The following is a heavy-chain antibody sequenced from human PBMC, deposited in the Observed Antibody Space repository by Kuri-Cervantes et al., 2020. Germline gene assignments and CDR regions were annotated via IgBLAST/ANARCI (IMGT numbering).Heavy chain of an antibody. CDR3: ASGSSLVATLSY. Sequence: GSLRLSCAVYGGSFSGYYWSWIRQPPGKGLEWIGEINHSGSTNYNPSLKSRVTISVDTSKNQFSLKLSSVTAADTAVYYCASGSSLVATLSYWGQGTLVTVSS. V-gene: IGHV4-34*01. D-gene: IGHD5-12*01. CDR2: INHSGST. J-gene: IGHJ4*02. CDR1: GGSFSGYY.